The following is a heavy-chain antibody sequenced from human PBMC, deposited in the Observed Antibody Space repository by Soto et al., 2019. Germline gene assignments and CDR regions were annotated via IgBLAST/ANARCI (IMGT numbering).Heavy chain of an antibody. CDR3: ARDRGRGYCTGGLCYLGLDH. J-gene: IGHJ4*02. CDR1: GFTFSSYD. V-gene: IGHV3-13*01. Sequence: PGGSLRLSCAASGFTFSSYDMHWVRPATGKGLEWVSAIGTAGDTYYPGSVKGRFTISRDNSANTLYLQMTNLRPEDTAMYYCARDRGRGYCTGGLCYLGLDHWGQGNPVTVSS. CDR2: IGTAGDT. D-gene: IGHD2-8*02.